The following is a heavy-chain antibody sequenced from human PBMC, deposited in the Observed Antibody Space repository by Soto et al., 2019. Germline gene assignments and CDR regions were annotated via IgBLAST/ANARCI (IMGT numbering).Heavy chain of an antibody. Sequence: PGGSLRLSCAASGFTFSSYGMHWVRQAPGKGLEWVAVISYDGSNKYYADSVKGRFTISRDNSKNTLYLQMNSLRAEDTAVYYCAKDLLPYYDILTGPDYWGQGTLVTVSS. J-gene: IGHJ4*02. CDR3: AKDLLPYYDILTGPDY. V-gene: IGHV3-30*18. CDR1: GFTFSSYG. D-gene: IGHD3-9*01. CDR2: ISYDGSNK.